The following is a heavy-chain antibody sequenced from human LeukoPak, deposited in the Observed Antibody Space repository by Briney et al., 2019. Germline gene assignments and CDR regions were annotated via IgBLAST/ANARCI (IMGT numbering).Heavy chain of an antibody. D-gene: IGHD1-26*01. V-gene: IGHV3-30*02. Sequence: GGSLRLSCAVSGFTFSAYDMDWVRQGPGKGLEWVALIRNDGSKKYYADSVKGRFTISRDNSKNTLYLQMNSLRAEDTAVYYCAKDRLDIVGATTRQEAEYFQHWGQGTLVTVSS. CDR1: GFTFSAYD. CDR2: IRNDGSKK. J-gene: IGHJ1*01. CDR3: AKDRLDIVGATTRQEAEYFQH.